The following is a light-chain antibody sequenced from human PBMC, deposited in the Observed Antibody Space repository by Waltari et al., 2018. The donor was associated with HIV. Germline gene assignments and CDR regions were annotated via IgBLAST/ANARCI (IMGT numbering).Light chain of an antibody. CDR2: EVT. V-gene: IGLV2-14*01. J-gene: IGLJ2*01. Sequence: QSALTQPASVSGSPGQSIVLPCTGSSSDIGYYDYVSWYHQYPGQAPKALIYEVTSRPSGTSSRFSASKSATTAFLAISKLQTDDEADYFCSSYTRRGTVVFGGGTRLTVL. CDR1: SSDIGYYDY. CDR3: SSYTRRGTVV.